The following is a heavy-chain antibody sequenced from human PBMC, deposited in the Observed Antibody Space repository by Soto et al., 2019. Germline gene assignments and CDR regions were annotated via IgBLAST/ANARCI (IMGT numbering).Heavy chain of an antibody. J-gene: IGHJ5*02. V-gene: IGHV1-24*01. D-gene: IGHD3-3*01. CDR3: ATVSPIFGLVITQYNWFDP. CDR1: GYTLTELS. CDR2: FDPEDGET. Sequence: VKVSCKVSGYTLTELSMHWVRQAPGKGLEWMGGFDPEDGETIYAQKFQGRVTMTEDTSTDTAYMELSSLRSEDTAVYYCATVSPIFGLVITQYNWFDPWGQGTLVTVSS.